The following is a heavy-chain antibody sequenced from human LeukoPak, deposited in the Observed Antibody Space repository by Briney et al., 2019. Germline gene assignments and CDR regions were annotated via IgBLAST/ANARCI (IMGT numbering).Heavy chain of an antibody. CDR2: IRSKPNSYAT. CDR3: TGQAALVAAENWFDP. Sequence: GESLTLSCAASGFTFSGSTIHWVRQASGKGLEWVGRIRSKPNSYATTYAASLKGRFIISRDDSKNTAYLQMSSLEIEDTAVYYCTGQAALVAAENWFDPWGQGTLVTVSS. J-gene: IGHJ5*02. CDR1: GFTFSGST. V-gene: IGHV3-73*01. D-gene: IGHD2-15*01.